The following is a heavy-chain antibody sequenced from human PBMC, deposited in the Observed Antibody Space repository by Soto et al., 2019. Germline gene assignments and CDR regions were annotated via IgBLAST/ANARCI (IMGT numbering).Heavy chain of an antibody. CDR1: GGSFRTYT. D-gene: IGHD3-10*01. J-gene: IGHJ6*02. V-gene: IGHV1-69*13. CDR3: TKDRGVTRLYYAMAV. CDR2: IIPILGTV. Sequence: GASVKVSCKASGGSFRTYTTSWVRQAPGQGLEWVGGIIPILGTVNYGQMLRDRVTIIADESTSTAYMEMTILRSEDTAVYYCTKDRGVTRLYYAMAVWGQGTTVTVS.